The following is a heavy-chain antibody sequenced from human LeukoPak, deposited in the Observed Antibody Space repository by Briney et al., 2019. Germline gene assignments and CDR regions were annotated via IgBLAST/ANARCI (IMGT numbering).Heavy chain of an antibody. D-gene: IGHD3-22*01. CDR2: INTNTGNP. V-gene: IGHV7-4-1*02. J-gene: IGHJ4*02. CDR3: ARGWDTYYYDSSGYYLDY. Sequence: ASVKVSCKASGYTFTSYAMNWVRQAPEQGLEWMGWINTNTGNPTYAQGFTGRFVFSLDTSVSTAYLQISSLKAEDTAVYYCARGWDTYYYDSSGYYLDYWGQGTLVTVSS. CDR1: GYTFTSYA.